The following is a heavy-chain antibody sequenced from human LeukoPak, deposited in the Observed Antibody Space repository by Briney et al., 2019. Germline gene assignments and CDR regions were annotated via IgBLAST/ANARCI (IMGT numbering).Heavy chain of an antibody. J-gene: IGHJ5*02. CDR2: ISGNSYSI. V-gene: IGHV3-21*06. Sequence: PGGSLRLSCAASGFTFSSYEMNWVRQAPGKGLEWVSAISGNSYSIYYGDSVKGRATISRDNAKNSLYLQMDSLRDEDTAVYYCARDRVGWGNWFDPWGQGTLVTVSS. CDR1: GFTFSSYE. D-gene: IGHD5-24*01. CDR3: ARDRVGWGNWFDP.